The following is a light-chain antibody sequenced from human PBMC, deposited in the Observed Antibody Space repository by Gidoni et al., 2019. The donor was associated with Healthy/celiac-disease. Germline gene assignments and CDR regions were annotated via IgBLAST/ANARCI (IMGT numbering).Light chain of an antibody. Sequence: QSVLTQPPSVSGAPGQRVTISCTGSSSNIGAGYDVHWYQQLPGTAPKLLLYGNSNRPSGVPDRFSGSKSGTSASLAITGLQAEDEADYYCQSYDSSLSGFVVFGGGTKLTGL. CDR2: GNS. CDR1: SSNIGAGYD. V-gene: IGLV1-40*01. CDR3: QSYDSSLSGFVV. J-gene: IGLJ2*01.